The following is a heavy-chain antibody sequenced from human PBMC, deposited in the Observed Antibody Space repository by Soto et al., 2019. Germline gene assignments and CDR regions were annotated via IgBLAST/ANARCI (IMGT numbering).Heavy chain of an antibody. CDR1: GGTFSSYA. V-gene: IGHV1-69*01. CDR3: GRSWYYFYDMDV. D-gene: IGHD6-13*01. J-gene: IGHJ6*02. CDR2: IIPIFGTA. Sequence: QVQLVQSGAEVKKPGSSVKVSCKASGGTFSSYAISWVRQAPGQGLEWMGGIIPIFGTANYAQKFQGRVTITADESTSTPYMELSSLRSEDKAVYYCGRSWYYFYDMDVWGQGTTVTVSS.